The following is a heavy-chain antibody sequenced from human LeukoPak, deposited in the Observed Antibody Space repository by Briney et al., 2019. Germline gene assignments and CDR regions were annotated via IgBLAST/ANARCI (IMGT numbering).Heavy chain of an antibody. CDR2: IYYSGST. CDR3: ARDNDSRDPPHFDY. J-gene: IGHJ4*02. Sequence: PSETLSLTCTVSGGSISSYYWSWIRQPPGKGLEWIGYIYYSGSTNYNPSLKSRVTISVDTSKNQFSLKLRSVTAADTAVYYCARDNDSRDPPHFDYWGQGTLVTVSS. CDR1: GGSISSYY. V-gene: IGHV4-59*01. D-gene: IGHD3-16*01.